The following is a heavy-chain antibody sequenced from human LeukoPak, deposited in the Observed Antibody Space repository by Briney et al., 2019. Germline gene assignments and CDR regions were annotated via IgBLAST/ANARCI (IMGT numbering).Heavy chain of an antibody. D-gene: IGHD3-3*01. J-gene: IGHJ4*02. CDR2: IFNTGTS. CDR1: GGAIRRSDYY. Sequence: SSETLSLTCTVSGGAIRRSDYYWGWIRQSPGKGLEWIGSIFNTGTSYYNPSLKSRVTVSVDTSKNQFSLKLSSVTAADTAVYYCARQTGAGLFILPGGQGTLVTVSS. V-gene: IGHV4-39*01. CDR3: ARQTGAGLFILP.